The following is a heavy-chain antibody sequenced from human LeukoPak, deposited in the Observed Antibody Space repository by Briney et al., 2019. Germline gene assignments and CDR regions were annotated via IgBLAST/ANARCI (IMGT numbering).Heavy chain of an antibody. CDR1: GFTFSSYA. D-gene: IGHD1-26*01. J-gene: IGHJ3*02. Sequence: GGSLRLSCAASGFTFSSYAMSWVRQAPGKGLEWVSAISGSGGSTYYADSVKGRFTISRDNSKNTLYLQMNSLRAEDTAVYYCAKPRYSGSYSPFGAFDIWGQGTMVTVSS. V-gene: IGHV3-23*01. CDR2: ISGSGGST. CDR3: AKPRYSGSYSPFGAFDI.